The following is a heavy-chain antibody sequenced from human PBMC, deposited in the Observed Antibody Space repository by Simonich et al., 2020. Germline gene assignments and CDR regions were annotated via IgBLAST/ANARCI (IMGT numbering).Heavy chain of an antibody. V-gene: IGHV4-38-2*01. CDR2: IYHSGRT. J-gene: IGHJ6*02. Sequence: QVQLQESGPGLVKPSETLSLTCAVSGYSISSGYYWGWIRQPPGKGLEWIGGIYHSGRTYYNPPLKSRVTISVDTAKNQFSLKLSSVTAADTAVYYCARVGYSNYYYYGMDVWGQGTTVTVSS. D-gene: IGHD6-13*01. CDR3: ARVGYSNYYYYGMDV. CDR1: GYSISSGYY.